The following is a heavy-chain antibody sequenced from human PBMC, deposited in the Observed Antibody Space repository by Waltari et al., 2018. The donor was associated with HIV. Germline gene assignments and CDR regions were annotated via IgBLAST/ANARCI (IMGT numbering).Heavy chain of an antibody. D-gene: IGHD2-2*01. V-gene: IGHV1-24*01. CDR2: FDPEDAQT. J-gene: IGHJ4*02. CDR3: ATAQICSTTSCYDY. CDR1: GYTLTELS. Sequence: QVQLVQSGAEVKKPGASVKVSCKVSGYTLTELSMHWVRQAPGKGLEWMGSFDPEDAQTTYAQKFHGRVTMTEDTSTDTAYMELSSLRSEDTGLYYCATAQICSTTSCYDYWGKGTLVTVSS.